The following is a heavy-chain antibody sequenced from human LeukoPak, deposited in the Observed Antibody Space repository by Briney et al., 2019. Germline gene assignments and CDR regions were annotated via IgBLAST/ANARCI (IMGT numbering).Heavy chain of an antibody. CDR1: GGSISSYY. CDR3: ARQVSLGGYYFDY. J-gene: IGHJ4*02. CDR2: IYYSGST. Sequence: NSSVTLSLTCTVSGGSISSYYWSWIRQPPGKGLEWIGYIYYSGSTNYNPSLKSRVTISVDTSKNQFSLKLSSVTAADTAVYYCARQVSLGGYYFDYWGQGTLVTVSS. D-gene: IGHD1-26*01. V-gene: IGHV4-59*08.